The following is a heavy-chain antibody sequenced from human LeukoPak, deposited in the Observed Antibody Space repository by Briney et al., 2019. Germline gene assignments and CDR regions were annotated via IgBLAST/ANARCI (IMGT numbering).Heavy chain of an antibody. CDR3: ARDARFGVNYYYFYIDV. J-gene: IGHJ6*03. CDR2: IYTSGST. CDR1: GGSISSGSYY. V-gene: IGHV4-61*02. Sequence: SSETLSLTCTVSGGSISSGSYYWSWIRQPAGKGLEWIGRIYTSGSTNYNPSLKSRVTISVDTSKNQFSLKLTSVTAADTAVYYCARDARFGVNYYYFYIDVWGKGTTVTVSS. D-gene: IGHD3-10*01.